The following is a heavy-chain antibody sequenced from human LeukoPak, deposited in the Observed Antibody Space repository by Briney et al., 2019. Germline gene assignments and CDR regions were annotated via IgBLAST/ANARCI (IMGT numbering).Heavy chain of an antibody. CDR2: VYHSGSI. Sequence: PSETLSLTCTVSGDSLVSGHYWGWIRQPPGQGLEWVGSVYHSGSIHYNPSLKSRVIMSVDTSKNQFSLKLSSLTAADTAIYYCAREIYYDSSAYDYWGQGTLVTVSS. D-gene: IGHD3-22*01. J-gene: IGHJ4*02. V-gene: IGHV4-38-2*02. CDR1: GDSLVSGHY. CDR3: AREIYYDSSAYDY.